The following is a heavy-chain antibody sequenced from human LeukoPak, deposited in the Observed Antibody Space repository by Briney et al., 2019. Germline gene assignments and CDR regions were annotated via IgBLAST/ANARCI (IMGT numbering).Heavy chain of an antibody. Sequence: ASVKVSCKVSGYTFTGYYMHWVRQAPGQGLEWMGWINPNSGGTNYAQKFQGRVTMTRDTSISTAYMELSRLRSDDTAVYYCARDLIVGATTEYYFDYWGQGTLVTVSS. CDR2: INPNSGGT. V-gene: IGHV1-2*02. D-gene: IGHD1-26*01. J-gene: IGHJ4*02. CDR3: ARDLIVGATTEYYFDY. CDR1: GYTFTGYY.